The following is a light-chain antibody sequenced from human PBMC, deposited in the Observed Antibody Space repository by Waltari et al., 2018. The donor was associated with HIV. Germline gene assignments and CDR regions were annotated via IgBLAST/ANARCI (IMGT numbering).Light chain of an antibody. CDR2: YNN. CDR1: SSNIGNNS. J-gene: IGLJ3*02. V-gene: IGLV1-51*01. CDR3: GTWDSSLSAGV. Sequence: SVLTQPPSVSAAPGQKVTISCSGSSSNIGNNSVSWYQQQPGTAPKLLIYYNNKRPSGIPDRFSGSKSGTSATLGITGRQTGDEADYYCGTWDSSLSAGVFGGGTKLTVL.